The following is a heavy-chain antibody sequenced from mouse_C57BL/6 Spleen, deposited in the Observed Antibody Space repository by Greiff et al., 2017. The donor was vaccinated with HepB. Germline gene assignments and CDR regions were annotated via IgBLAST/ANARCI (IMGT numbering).Heavy chain of an antibody. CDR3: ARKTTVADYAMDY. Sequence: QVQLQQSGPELVKPGASVKISCKASGYAFSSSWMNWVKQRPGKGLEWIGRIYPGDGDTNYNGKFKGKATLTADKSSSTAYMQLSSLTSEDSAVYFCARKTTVADYAMDYWGQGTSGTVSS. D-gene: IGHD1-1*01. V-gene: IGHV1-82*01. J-gene: IGHJ4*01. CDR1: GYAFSSSW. CDR2: IYPGDGDT.